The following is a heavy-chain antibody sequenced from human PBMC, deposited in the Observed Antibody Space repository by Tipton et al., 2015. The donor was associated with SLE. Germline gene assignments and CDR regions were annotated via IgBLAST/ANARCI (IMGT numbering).Heavy chain of an antibody. CDR1: GGSISSYY. D-gene: IGHD3-3*01. CDR3: ARGTSIFGVVRHFDY. CDR2: IYYSGST. Sequence: TLSLTCTVSGGSISSYYWSWIRQPPGKGLEWIGYIYYSGSTNYNPSLKSRVTISVDTSKNQFSLKLSSVTAADTAVYYCARGTSIFGVVRHFDYWGQRTLVTVSS. V-gene: IGHV4-59*01. J-gene: IGHJ4*02.